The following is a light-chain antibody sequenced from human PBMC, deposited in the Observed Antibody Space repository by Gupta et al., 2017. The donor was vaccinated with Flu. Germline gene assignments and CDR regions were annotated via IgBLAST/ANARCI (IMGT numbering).Light chain of an antibody. V-gene: IGLV1-47*01. CDR2: KND. Sequence: QSVPTQPPSASGTPGQRATMSCEGSRSNNGQNFVFWYQQIPGTAPNLLIFKNDHRPSGVPDRFSGSKSDTSASLAISELRSEDEADYYCAVGDDSLRRPVFGGGTKLTVL. CDR3: AVGDDSLRRPV. J-gene: IGLJ2*01. CDR1: RSNNGQNF.